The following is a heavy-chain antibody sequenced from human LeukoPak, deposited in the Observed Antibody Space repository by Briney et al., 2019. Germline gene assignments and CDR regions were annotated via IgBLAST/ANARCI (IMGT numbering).Heavy chain of an antibody. CDR1: GYTLTELS. J-gene: IGHJ6*02. Sequence: ASVKVSCKVSGYTLTELSMHWVRQAPGKGLEWTGGFDPEDGETIYAQKFQGRVTMTEDTSTDTAYMELSSLRSEDTAVYYCARALHDYGDYYYYGMDVWGQGTTVTVSS. D-gene: IGHD4-17*01. CDR3: ARALHDYGDYYYYGMDV. V-gene: IGHV1-24*01. CDR2: FDPEDGET.